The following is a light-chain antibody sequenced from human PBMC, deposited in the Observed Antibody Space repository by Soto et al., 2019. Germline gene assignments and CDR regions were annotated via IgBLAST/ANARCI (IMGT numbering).Light chain of an antibody. J-gene: IGLJ2*01. Sequence: QSVLTQPPSASGTPGQRVTISCSGSSSNIGSNYVYWYQQLAGTAPKLLLHRNDQRPSGVPDRFSDSKSGTSASLAISGLRSEDEADYYCAAWDDSLSGVVFGGGTKVTFL. CDR3: AAWDDSLSGVV. CDR2: RND. V-gene: IGLV1-47*01. CDR1: SSNIGSNY.